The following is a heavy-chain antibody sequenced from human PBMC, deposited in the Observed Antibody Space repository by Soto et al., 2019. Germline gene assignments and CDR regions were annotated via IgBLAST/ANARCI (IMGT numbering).Heavy chain of an antibody. V-gene: IGHV3-23*01. Sequence: GGSLRLSCAASGFTFSSYAMSWVRQAPGKGLEWVSAISGSGGSTYYADSVKGRFTISRDNSKNTLYLQMNSLRAEDTAVYYCARDKRDWYCFDYWGQGTLVTVSS. J-gene: IGHJ4*02. CDR3: ARDKRDWYCFDY. CDR1: GFTFSSYA. CDR2: ISGSGGST. D-gene: IGHD3-9*01.